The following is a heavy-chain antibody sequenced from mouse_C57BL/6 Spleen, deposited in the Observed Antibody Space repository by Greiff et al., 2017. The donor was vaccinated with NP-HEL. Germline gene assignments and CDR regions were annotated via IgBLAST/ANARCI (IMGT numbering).Heavy chain of an antibody. CDR2: IHPNSGST. Sequence: QVQLKQPGAELVKPGASVKLSCKASGYTFTSYWMHWVKQRPGQGLEWIGMIHPNSGSTNYNEKFKSKATLTVDKSSSTAYMQLSSLTSEDSAVYYCARRGYYYGSSPFAYWGQGTLVTVSA. CDR1: GYTFTSYW. V-gene: IGHV1-64*01. D-gene: IGHD1-1*01. J-gene: IGHJ3*01. CDR3: ARRGYYYGSSPFAY.